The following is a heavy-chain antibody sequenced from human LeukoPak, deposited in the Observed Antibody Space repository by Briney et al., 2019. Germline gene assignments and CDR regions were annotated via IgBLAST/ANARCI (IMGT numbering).Heavy chain of an antibody. J-gene: IGHJ4*02. CDR1: GYTFTSYG. CDR2: ISTYNGDT. V-gene: IGHV1-18*01. D-gene: IGHD3-22*01. CDR3: ARGGGYYYDVSAYPDY. Sequence: GASVKVSCKASGYTFTSYGITWVRQAPGQGLEWMGWISTYNGDTKYAQKLQGRVTMTTDTSTTTAYMELRSLRSDDTAVYYCARGGGYYYDVSAYPDYWGQGTLVTVSS.